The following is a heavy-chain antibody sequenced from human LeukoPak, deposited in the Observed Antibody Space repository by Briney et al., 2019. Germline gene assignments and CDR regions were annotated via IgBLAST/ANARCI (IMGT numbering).Heavy chain of an antibody. CDR2: LYSGGTT. CDR1: GFTVSDNY. Sequence: GGSLRLSCAASGFTVSDNYMSWVRQAPGKGPEWVSSLYSGGTTYYADSVKGRFTISRDNSKNTLYLQMNSLRAADTAVYYCARDITGNNWGLHYWGQGTLVTVSS. J-gene: IGHJ4*02. CDR3: ARDITGNNWGLHY. D-gene: IGHD7-27*01. V-gene: IGHV3-53*01.